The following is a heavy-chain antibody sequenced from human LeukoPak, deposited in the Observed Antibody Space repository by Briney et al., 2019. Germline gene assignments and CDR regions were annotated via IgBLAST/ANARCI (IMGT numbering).Heavy chain of an antibody. Sequence: ASVKVSCKASGYTFTSYAMHWVRQAPGHRLEWMGWINAGNGNTKYLQKFQGRVTITRDTSASTAYMELSSLRSEDTAVYYCARKGLLWFGLFDYWGQGTLVTVSS. D-gene: IGHD3-10*01. CDR3: ARKGLLWFGLFDY. V-gene: IGHV1-3*01. CDR1: GYTFTSYA. J-gene: IGHJ4*02. CDR2: INAGNGNT.